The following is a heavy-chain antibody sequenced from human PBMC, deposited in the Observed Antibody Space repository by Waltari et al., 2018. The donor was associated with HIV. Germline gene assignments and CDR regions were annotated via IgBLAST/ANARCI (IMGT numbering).Heavy chain of an antibody. CDR3: ARDSRGTSWSLNWFDP. CDR2: ISRSGSFI. CDR1: GFTFSDYS. V-gene: IGHV3-21*02. Sequence: EVKLVDSGGGLVKPGGSLRLSCAASGFTFSDYSMNWVRQSPGKGLGWVSSISRSGSFIYYADSVKGRFTIARDNAQNSMYLQMNNLRADDSAMYYCARDSRGTSWSLNWFDPWGQGTLVTVSS. D-gene: IGHD6-13*01. J-gene: IGHJ5*02.